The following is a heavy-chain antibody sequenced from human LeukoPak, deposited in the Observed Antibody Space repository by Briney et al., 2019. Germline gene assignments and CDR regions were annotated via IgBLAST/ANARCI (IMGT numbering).Heavy chain of an antibody. Sequence: PGGSLRLSCAASGFTFSSYSMNWVRQAPGKGLEWVSSISSSSSYIYYADSVKGRFTISRDNAKNSLYLQMNSLRAEDTAVYYCAGSIAAAWGPDAFDIWGQGTMVTVSS. D-gene: IGHD6-13*01. J-gene: IGHJ3*02. CDR3: AGSIAAAWGPDAFDI. CDR1: GFTFSSYS. CDR2: ISSSSSYI. V-gene: IGHV3-21*01.